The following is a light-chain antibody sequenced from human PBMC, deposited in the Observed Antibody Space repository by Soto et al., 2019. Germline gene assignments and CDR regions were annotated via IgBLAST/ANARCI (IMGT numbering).Light chain of an antibody. CDR1: QSISSW. J-gene: IGKJ1*01. CDR3: QQYESYSPT. V-gene: IGKV1-5*01. CDR2: HAS. Sequence: DIQMTQSPSTLSASVGDRVTITCRASQSISSWLAWYQQKPGKAPRLLIYHASNLESGVPSRISGSGAGTEFTLIISSLQPEDVAIYYCQQYESYSPTFGQGTKVDIK.